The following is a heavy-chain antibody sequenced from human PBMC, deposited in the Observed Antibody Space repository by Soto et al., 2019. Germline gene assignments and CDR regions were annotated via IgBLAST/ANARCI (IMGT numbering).Heavy chain of an antibody. CDR2: IYHSGST. J-gene: IGHJ6*02. Sequence: SETLSLTCAVSGGSISSSNWWSWVRQPPGKGLEWIGEIYHSGSTNYNPSLKSRVTIAVDKSKNQFSLKLSSVTAADTAVYYCARVSSSWYESYYYYGMDVWGQGTTVTVSS. CDR1: GGSISSSNW. V-gene: IGHV4-4*02. D-gene: IGHD6-13*01. CDR3: ARVSSSWYESYYYYGMDV.